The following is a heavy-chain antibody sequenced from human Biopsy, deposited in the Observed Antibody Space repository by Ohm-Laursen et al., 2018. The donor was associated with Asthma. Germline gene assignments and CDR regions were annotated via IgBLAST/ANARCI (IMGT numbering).Heavy chain of an antibody. V-gene: IGHV3-23*01. J-gene: IGHJ4*02. CDR1: GFTFSNFA. D-gene: IGHD6-19*01. CDR2: ITGSGGGT. Sequence: SLRLSCAASGFTFSNFAMTWVRQAPGKGLEWVSSITGSGGGTYYADSVKGRFTVSRDNSKNTLHLQMHSLRVEDTAVYYCARGDSSGWSHYYFDYWGQGTLVTVSS. CDR3: ARGDSSGWSHYYFDY.